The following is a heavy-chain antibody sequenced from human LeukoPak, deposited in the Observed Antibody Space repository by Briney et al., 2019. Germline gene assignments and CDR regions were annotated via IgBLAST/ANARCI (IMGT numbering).Heavy chain of an antibody. J-gene: IGHJ4*02. V-gene: IGHV3-23*01. D-gene: IGHD3-9*01. CDR1: GFTFTRSA. CDR2: FSGGGDT. Sequence: PGGSLRLSCAASGFTFTRSAMSWVRQAPGKGLEWVSAFSGGGDTYYADCVKGRFTISRDASKNTLYLQMNSLSAEDTAVYYCVKEGLRYFDFDFWGQGTLVTVSS. CDR3: VKEGLRYFDFDF.